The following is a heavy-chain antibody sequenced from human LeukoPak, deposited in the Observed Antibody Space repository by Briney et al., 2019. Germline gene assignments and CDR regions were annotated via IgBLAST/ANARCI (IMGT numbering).Heavy chain of an antibody. J-gene: IGHJ4*02. D-gene: IGHD3-22*01. V-gene: IGHV1-69*05. CDR2: IIPIFGTA. CDR1: GGTFSSYA. Sequence: ASVKVSCKASGGTFSSYAISWVRQAPGHGLEWMGGIIPIFGTANYAQKFQGRVTISTDESTSTAYMELSSLRSEDTAVYYCARDSYDSSGYYRSHFDYWGQGTLVTVSS. CDR3: ARDSYDSSGYYRSHFDY.